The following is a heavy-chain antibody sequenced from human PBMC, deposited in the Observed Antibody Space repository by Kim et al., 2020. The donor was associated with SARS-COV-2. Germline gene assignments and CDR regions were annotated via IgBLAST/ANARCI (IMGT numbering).Heavy chain of an antibody. V-gene: IGHV3-11*06. Sequence: KGRFTISRDNAKNSLYLQMNSLRAEDTAVYYCATRYGSGSYSRDYYGMDVWGQGTTVTVSS. D-gene: IGHD3-10*01. J-gene: IGHJ6*02. CDR3: ATRYGSGSYSRDYYGMDV.